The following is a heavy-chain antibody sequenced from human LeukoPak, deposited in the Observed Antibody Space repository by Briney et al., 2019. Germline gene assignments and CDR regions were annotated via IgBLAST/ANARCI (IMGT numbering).Heavy chain of an antibody. CDR3: ARDLWRSCWYVAPYYYYGMDV. D-gene: IGHD6-13*01. V-gene: IGHV3-33*01. CDR1: GFTFSSYG. J-gene: IGHJ6*02. CDR2: IWYDGSNK. Sequence: GGSLRLSCAASGFTFSSYGMHWVRQAPGKGLEWVAVIWYDGSNKYYADSVKGRFTISRDNSKNTLYLQMNSLRAEDTAVYYCARDLWRSCWYVAPYYYYGMDVWGQGTTVTVSS.